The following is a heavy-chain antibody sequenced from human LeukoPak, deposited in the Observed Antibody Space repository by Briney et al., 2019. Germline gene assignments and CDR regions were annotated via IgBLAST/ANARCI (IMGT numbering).Heavy chain of an antibody. J-gene: IGHJ4*02. CDR3: ARGVYIAAAQYGY. V-gene: IGHV4-59*01. CDR2: IYYSGTT. CDR1: GGSISSYY. Sequence: PSETLSLICTVSGGSISSYYWSWIRQPPGKGLEWIGYIYYSGTTNYNPSLKSRVTISVDTSKNQFSLKLSSVTAADTAVYYCARGVYIAAAQYGYWGQGTLVTVSS. D-gene: IGHD6-13*01.